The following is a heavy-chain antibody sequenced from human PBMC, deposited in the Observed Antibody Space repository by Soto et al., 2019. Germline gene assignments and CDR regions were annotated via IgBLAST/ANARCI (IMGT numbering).Heavy chain of an antibody. CDR2: IYYSGST. V-gene: IGHV4-39*01. CDR3: DRGSYHYDSSGYHHY. Sequence: SETLSLTCTVSGGSISSDSYYWGWIRQSPEKGLEWIASIYYSGSTYYNPTLKSRVTISVDTSKNQFSLKLSSVTAADTAVYYCDRGSYHYDSSGYHHYWGQGTLVNVSS. D-gene: IGHD3-22*01. CDR1: GGSISSDSYY. J-gene: IGHJ4*02.